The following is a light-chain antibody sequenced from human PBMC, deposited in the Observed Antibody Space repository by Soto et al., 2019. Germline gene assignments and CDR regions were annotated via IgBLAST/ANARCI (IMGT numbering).Light chain of an antibody. Sequence: QSVLTQPPSVSGAPGQRVTISCTVSNSNSGAGYDVHWYQQLPGAAPKLLIYGNINRPSGVPDRFSGSKSGTSASLAIAGLQSEDEGDYYCQSYDSSLSVVIFGGGTQLTVL. V-gene: IGLV1-40*01. CDR3: QSYDSSLSVVI. CDR2: GNI. J-gene: IGLJ2*01. CDR1: NSNSGAGYD.